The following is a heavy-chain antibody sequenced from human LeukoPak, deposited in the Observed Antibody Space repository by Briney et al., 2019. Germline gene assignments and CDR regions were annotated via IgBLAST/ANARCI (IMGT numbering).Heavy chain of an antibody. J-gene: IGHJ4*02. CDR1: GYTFTGYY. Sequence: ASVKVSCKASGYTFTGYYMHWVRQAPGQGLEWMGWINPNSGGTNYAQKFQGRVTMTRDTSISTAYMELSRLRSDDTAVYYCASLEGYYYDSSGYQGFDYWGQGTLVTVSS. V-gene: IGHV1-2*02. CDR3: ASLEGYYYDSSGYQGFDY. D-gene: IGHD3-22*01. CDR2: INPNSGGT.